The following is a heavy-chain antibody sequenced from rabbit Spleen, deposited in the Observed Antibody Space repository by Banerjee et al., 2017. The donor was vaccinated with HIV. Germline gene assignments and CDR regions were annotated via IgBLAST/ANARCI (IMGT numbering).Heavy chain of an antibody. J-gene: IGHJ6*01. CDR3: ARDTSSSFSSYGMDL. CDR1: GVSFSGDSY. CDR2: IDTGGSDFT. V-gene: IGHV1S40*01. D-gene: IGHD1-1*01. Sequence: QSLEESGGDLVKPGASLTLTCIASGVSFSGDSYMCWVRQAPGKGLEWIACIDTGGSDFTYFATWAKGRFTCSKTSSTTVTLQMTRLTAADTATYFCARDTSSSFSSYGMDLWGQGTLVTVS.